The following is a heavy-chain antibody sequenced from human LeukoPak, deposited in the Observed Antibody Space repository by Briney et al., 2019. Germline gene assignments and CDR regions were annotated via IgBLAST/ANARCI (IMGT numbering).Heavy chain of an antibody. CDR2: IIPIFGTA. J-gene: IGHJ5*02. D-gene: IGHD3-3*01. CDR3: ARFWSGYYVPRFDP. CDR1: GGTFSSYA. Sequence: ASVKVSCKASGGTFSSYAISWVRQAPGQGLEWMGGIIPIFGTANYAQKFQGRVTITADESTSTAYMELSSLRSEDTAVYYCARFWSGYYVPRFDPWGQGTLVTVSS. V-gene: IGHV1-69*13.